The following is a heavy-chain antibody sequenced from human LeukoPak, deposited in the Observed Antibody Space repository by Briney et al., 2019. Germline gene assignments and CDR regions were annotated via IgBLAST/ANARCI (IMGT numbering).Heavy chain of an antibody. D-gene: IGHD2-15*01. Sequence: SGPVLVKPTETLTLTCTVCGFSLSNARMGVSWIRQPPGKALEWLAHIFSNDEKSYSTSLKSRLTISKDTSKSQVVLTMTNMDPVDTATYYCALPAELLAYWGQGTLVTVSS. CDR3: ALPAELLAY. V-gene: IGHV2-26*01. J-gene: IGHJ4*02. CDR2: IFSNDEK. CDR1: GFSLSNARMG.